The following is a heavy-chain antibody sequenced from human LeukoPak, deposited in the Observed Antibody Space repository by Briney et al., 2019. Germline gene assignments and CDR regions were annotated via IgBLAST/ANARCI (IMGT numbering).Heavy chain of an antibody. D-gene: IGHD6-13*01. Sequence: GSLRLSCAASGFIVSSNYMSWVRQAPGKGLEWVSVIYGGGSTYYADTVKGRFTISRDNSNNALYLQMNSLKTEDTAVYYCTTAGYSRYAGGQGTLVTVSS. CDR1: GFIVSSNY. V-gene: IGHV3-66*01. J-gene: IGHJ4*02. CDR3: TTAGYSRYA. CDR2: IYGGGST.